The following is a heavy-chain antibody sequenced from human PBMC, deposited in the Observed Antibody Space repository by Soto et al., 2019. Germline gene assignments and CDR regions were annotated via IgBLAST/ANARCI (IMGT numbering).Heavy chain of an antibody. D-gene: IGHD2-21*01. CDR2: INPNSGGT. CDR1: GYIFTDYY. J-gene: IGHJ4*02. Sequence: ASVKVSCKASGYIFTDYYMHWVRQAPGQELGWMGRINPNSGGTNYAQKFQGRVTMTRDTSISTAYMELSSLKSEDTAIYFCARRLSAGDDWGQGTLVTVSS. V-gene: IGHV1-2*06. CDR3: ARRLSAGDD.